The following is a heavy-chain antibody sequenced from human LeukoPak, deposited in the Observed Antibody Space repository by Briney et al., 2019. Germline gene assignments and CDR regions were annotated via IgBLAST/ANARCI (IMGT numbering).Heavy chain of an antibody. CDR1: GGSISSYY. J-gene: IGHJ4*02. V-gene: IGHV3-53*01. CDR2: IYSAGSS. D-gene: IGHD3-22*01. Sequence: PSETLSLTCTVSGGSISSYYWSWVRQAPGKGLEWVSVIYSAGSSLYAESVRGRFTISRDYSTNTLSLQMNSLRAEDTAVYYCARDRSYHDSSGYSWKLESWGQGILVTVSS. CDR3: ARDRSYHDSSGYSWKLES.